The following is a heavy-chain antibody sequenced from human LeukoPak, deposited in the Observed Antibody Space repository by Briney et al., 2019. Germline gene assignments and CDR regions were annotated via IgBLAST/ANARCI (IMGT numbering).Heavy chain of an antibody. CDR2: ISPYNGHT. D-gene: IGHD4-11*01. J-gene: IGHJ5*01. CDR3: AREGQSRKFDS. CDR1: GYNFTTYF. Sequence: GASVKVSCKTSGYNFTTYFITWVRQAPGQGLEWMGWISPYNGHTKYTHSLQGRVTMTTDTSTSTAFLELRSLMSDDTAVYYCAREGQSRKFDSWGRGTLVTVSS. V-gene: IGHV1-18*04.